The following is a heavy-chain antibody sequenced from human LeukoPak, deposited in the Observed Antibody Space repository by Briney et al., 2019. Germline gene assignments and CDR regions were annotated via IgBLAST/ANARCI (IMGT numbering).Heavy chain of an antibody. D-gene: IGHD4-23*01. CDR3: ARMGSAVVTPRDAFDI. V-gene: IGHV4-31*11. CDR1: GGPFGVYY. J-gene: IGHJ3*02. Sequence: PSETLSLTCAVYGGPFGVYYWSWVRQHPGKGLEWIGYIYYSGSTYYNPSLKSRVTISVDTSKNQFSLKLSSVTAADTAVYYCARMGSAVVTPRDAFDIWGQGTMVTVSS. CDR2: IYYSGST.